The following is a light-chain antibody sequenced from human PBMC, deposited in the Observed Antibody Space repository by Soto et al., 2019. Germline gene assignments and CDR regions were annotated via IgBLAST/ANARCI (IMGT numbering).Light chain of an antibody. V-gene: IGKV1-39*01. CDR3: QQSYSAPFT. Sequence: DIQMTQSPSSLSASVGDRVTITCRASQSIATYLNWYQQKPGKAPKLLIYAASILQTGGPSRFSGSGSGTDFTLTITGLQPDDFATYDCQQSYSAPFTFGGGTKVDIK. J-gene: IGKJ4*01. CDR1: QSIATY. CDR2: AAS.